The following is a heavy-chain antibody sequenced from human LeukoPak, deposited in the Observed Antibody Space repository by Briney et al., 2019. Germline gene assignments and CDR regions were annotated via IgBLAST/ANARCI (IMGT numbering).Heavy chain of an antibody. J-gene: IGHJ3*02. CDR1: GGSVSSGSYY. CDR3: AREGQDILTGYYPNAFDI. D-gene: IGHD3-9*01. V-gene: IGHV4-61*01. Sequence: PSEALSLTCTVSGGSVSSGSYYWSWIRQPPGKGLEWIGYIYYSGSTNYNPSLKSRVTISVDTSKNQFSLKLSSVTAADTAVYYCAREGQDILTGYYPNAFDIWGQGTMVTVSS. CDR2: IYYSGST.